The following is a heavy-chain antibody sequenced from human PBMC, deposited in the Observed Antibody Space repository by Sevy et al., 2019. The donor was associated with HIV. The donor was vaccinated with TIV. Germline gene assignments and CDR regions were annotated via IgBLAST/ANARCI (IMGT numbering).Heavy chain of an antibody. CDR1: GFTFSSYA. V-gene: IGHV3-23*01. CDR3: AKRGQRNNWFDP. D-gene: IGHD6-25*01. Sequence: GGSLGLSCAASGFTFSSYAMSWVRQAPGKGLEWVSAISGSGGSTYYADSVKGRFTISRDNSKNTLYLQMNSLRAEDTAVYYCAKRGQRNNWFDPWGQGTLVTVSS. J-gene: IGHJ5*02. CDR2: ISGSGGST.